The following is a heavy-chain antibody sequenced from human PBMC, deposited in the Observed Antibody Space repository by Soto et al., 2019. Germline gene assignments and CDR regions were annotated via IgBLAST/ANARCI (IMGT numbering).Heavy chain of an antibody. J-gene: IGHJ6*02. Sequence: QVQLQESGPGLVKPSETLSLTCTVSGGSISSYYWSWIRQPPGKGLEWIGYIYYSGSTNYNPSLKSRVTISVDTSKNQFSLKLSSVTAADTAVYYCASAAYSYGYPYYYYYGMDVWGQVTTVTVSS. V-gene: IGHV4-59*01. CDR1: GGSISSYY. CDR3: ASAAYSYGYPYYYYYGMDV. D-gene: IGHD5-18*01. CDR2: IYYSGST.